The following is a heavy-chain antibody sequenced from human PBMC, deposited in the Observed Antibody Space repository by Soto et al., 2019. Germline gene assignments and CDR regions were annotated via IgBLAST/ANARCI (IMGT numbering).Heavy chain of an antibody. CDR3: AREMGYCSSSSCWGGFDP. J-gene: IGHJ5*02. V-gene: IGHV1-2*02. Sequence: ASVKVSCKASGYSFTDYHIHWVRQAPGQGLEWMGWINPNSGGTNCAQKFQGRVTMTRDTSISTAYMELSRLGSDDTAVYHCAREMGYCSSSSCWGGFDPWGQGTLVTVSS. CDR1: GYSFTDYH. D-gene: IGHD2-2*01. CDR2: INPNSGGT.